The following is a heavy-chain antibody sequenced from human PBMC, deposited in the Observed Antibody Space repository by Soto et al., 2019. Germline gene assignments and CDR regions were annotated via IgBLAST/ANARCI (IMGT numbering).Heavy chain of an antibody. CDR3: ARDAGDYEGAFDI. CDR1: GGTFSSYA. CDR2: IIPIFGTA. V-gene: IGHV1-69*13. J-gene: IGHJ3*02. Sequence: GASVKVSCKASGGTFSSYAIGWVRQAPGQGLEWMGGIIPIFGTANYAQKFQGRVTITADESTSTAYMELSSLRSEDTAVYYCARDAGDYEGAFDIWGQGTMVTVSS. D-gene: IGHD4-17*01.